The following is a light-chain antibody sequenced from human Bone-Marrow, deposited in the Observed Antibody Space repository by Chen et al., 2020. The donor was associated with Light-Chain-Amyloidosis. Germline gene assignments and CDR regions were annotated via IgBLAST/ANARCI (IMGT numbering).Light chain of an antibody. CDR3: QVCDRSGERPV. J-gene: IGLJ3*02. V-gene: IGLV3-21*02. CDR1: TIGATS. CDR2: DES. Sequence: SYVLTQPSSVSVAPGQTATIACGGNTIGATSVPWYQQTPGQAPLLVVYDESDRPAGIPERWSGPNAGSTATLTISRVEAGDEADYYSQVCDRSGERPVFGGGTKLTVL.